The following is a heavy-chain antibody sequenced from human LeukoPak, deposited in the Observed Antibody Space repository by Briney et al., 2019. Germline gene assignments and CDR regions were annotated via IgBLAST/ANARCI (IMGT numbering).Heavy chain of an antibody. CDR1: GYTSTSYD. V-gene: IGHV1-8*03. Sequence: GASVKVSCKASGYTSTSYDINWLRQATGQGLEWRGWMNPNSGNTGYAQKFQGRVTITRNTSISTAYMELSSLRSEDTAVYYCARLRGSYWNDAFDIWGQGTMVTVSS. J-gene: IGHJ3*02. CDR3: ARLRGSYWNDAFDI. CDR2: MNPNSGNT. D-gene: IGHD1-26*01.